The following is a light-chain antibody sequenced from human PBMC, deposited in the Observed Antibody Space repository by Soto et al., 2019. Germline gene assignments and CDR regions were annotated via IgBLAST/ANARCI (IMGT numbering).Light chain of an antibody. CDR1: QNIVIW. Sequence: DLQMTQSPSTLAASVGDRVSITCRASQNIVIWLAWYQQKPGKAPKLLIYKASTLESGVPSRFSGSGSGTEFTLTISSLQPDDFATYYCQQCNSYPYTFGPGTKLEIK. V-gene: IGKV1-5*03. J-gene: IGKJ2*01. CDR3: QQCNSYPYT. CDR2: KAS.